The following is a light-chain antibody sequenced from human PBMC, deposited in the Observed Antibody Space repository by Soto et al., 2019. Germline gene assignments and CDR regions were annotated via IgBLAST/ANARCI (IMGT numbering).Light chain of an antibody. CDR1: SSDVGGYDF. Sequence: QSVLTQPRSVSGSPGQSVTISCTGSSSDVGGYDFVSWYQQHPGKAPKLMISDVSERPSGVPDRFSGSKSANTASLTSSGLQAEDEADYYCCSYAGTYTLVFGGGTKLTVL. CDR2: DVS. V-gene: IGLV2-11*01. CDR3: CSYAGTYTLV. J-gene: IGLJ3*02.